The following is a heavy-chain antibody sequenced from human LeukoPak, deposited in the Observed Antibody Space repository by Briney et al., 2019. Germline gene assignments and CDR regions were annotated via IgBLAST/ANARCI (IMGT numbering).Heavy chain of an antibody. Sequence: SETLSLTCTVSGGSISSYYWSWIRQPPGKGLEWIGYIYYSGSTNYNPSLKSRVTISVDTSKNQFSLKLSSVTAADTAVYYCVRQGYDYVWGSSRYTNWFDPWGQGTLVTVSS. CDR3: VRQGYDYVWGSSRYTNWFDP. CDR2: IYYSGST. CDR1: GGSISSYY. D-gene: IGHD3-16*02. V-gene: IGHV4-59*08. J-gene: IGHJ5*02.